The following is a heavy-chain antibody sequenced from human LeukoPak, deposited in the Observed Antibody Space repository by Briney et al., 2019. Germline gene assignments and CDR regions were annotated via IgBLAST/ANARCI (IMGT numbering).Heavy chain of an antibody. CDR1: GFTFSSYA. Sequence: GGSLTLLCAPSGFTFSSYAMTWVRQAPGGGLEWVSVISGSGGSTYSADSVEGRFTISRDNSKNTLYLQMTSLRAEDTAVYYCARCTASCYANAFDVWGQGTLLTVSS. CDR3: ARCTASCYANAFDV. CDR2: ISGSGGST. D-gene: IGHD2-2*01. J-gene: IGHJ3*01. V-gene: IGHV3-23*01.